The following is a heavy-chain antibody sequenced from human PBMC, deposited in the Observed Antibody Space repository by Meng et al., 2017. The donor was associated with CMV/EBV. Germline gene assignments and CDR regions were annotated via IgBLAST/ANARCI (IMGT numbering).Heavy chain of an antibody. V-gene: IGHV5-10-1*01. CDR1: GSSLTSYW. Sequence: GSGSSLTSYWISWVRQMPGKGLEWIGRIDPSDSYTNYSPSFQGHVTISADKSISTAYLQWSSLKASDTAMYYCASQTYGDAWDYFDYWGQGTLVTVSS. D-gene: IGHD4-17*01. CDR2: IDPSDSYT. J-gene: IGHJ4*02. CDR3: ASQTYGDAWDYFDY.